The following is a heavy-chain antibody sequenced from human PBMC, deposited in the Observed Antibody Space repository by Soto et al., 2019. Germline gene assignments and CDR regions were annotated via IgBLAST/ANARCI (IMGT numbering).Heavy chain of an antibody. Sequence: SETLSLTCTVSGDSVSSSNYYWGWIRHPPGRGLEWIGSILHGGNTYYNPSLKSRVTISLDTSKNEFSLKIGSVTTADTAVYYCARGPQWLRSDNWFDPWGQGNLVTVSS. CDR3: ARGPQWLRSDNWFDP. CDR1: GDSVSSSNYY. D-gene: IGHD5-12*01. J-gene: IGHJ5*02. CDR2: ILHGGNT. V-gene: IGHV4-39*07.